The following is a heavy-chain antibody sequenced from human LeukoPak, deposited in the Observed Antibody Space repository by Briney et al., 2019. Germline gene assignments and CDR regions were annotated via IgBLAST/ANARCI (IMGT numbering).Heavy chain of an antibody. D-gene: IGHD2-2*01. J-gene: IGHJ6*02. CDR3: ASTFQPIYYYGMDV. CDR1: GGSISSGDYY. Sequence: PSQTLSLTCTVSGGSISSGDYYWSWIRQPPGKGLEWIGYIYYSGSTYYNPSLKSRVTISVDTSKNQFSLKLSSVTAADTAVYYCASTFQPIYYYGMDVWGQGTTVTVSS. V-gene: IGHV4-30-4*01. CDR2: IYYSGST.